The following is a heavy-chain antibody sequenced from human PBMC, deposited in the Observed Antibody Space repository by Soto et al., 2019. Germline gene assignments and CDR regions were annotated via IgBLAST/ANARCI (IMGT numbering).Heavy chain of an antibody. Sequence: GGSLRLSCAASGFTVSSNYMSWVRQAPGKGLEWVSVIYSGGSTYYADSVKGRLTISRDNSKNTLYLQMNSLRAEDTAVYYCAREGYDFWSGYYTSAFDTWGQGTMVTVS. V-gene: IGHV3-66*01. D-gene: IGHD3-3*01. CDR1: GFTVSSNY. J-gene: IGHJ3*02. CDR2: IYSGGST. CDR3: AREGYDFWSGYYTSAFDT.